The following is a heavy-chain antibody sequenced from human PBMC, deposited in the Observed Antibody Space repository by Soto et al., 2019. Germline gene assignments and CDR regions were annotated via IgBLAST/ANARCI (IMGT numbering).Heavy chain of an antibody. CDR2: ISSSGYTV. CDR1: RFTFSTYE. D-gene: IGHD2-2*01. V-gene: IGHV3-48*03. Sequence: PGGSRRLSCAASRFTFSTYEMNLVRQAPGKGLEWVSYISSSGYTVYYADSVKGRFTISRDNTRNSLYLQMNSLRDEDTALYYCVRYCSTTLCNGVATRTFDYWGQGTLGTVS. J-gene: IGHJ4*02. CDR3: VRYCSTTLCNGVATRTFDY.